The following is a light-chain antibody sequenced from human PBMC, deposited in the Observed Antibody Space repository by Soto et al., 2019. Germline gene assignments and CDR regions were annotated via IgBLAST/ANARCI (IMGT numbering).Light chain of an antibody. J-gene: IGKJ5*01. CDR1: QNINRY. V-gene: IGKV3-11*01. CDR3: QQYGRSPRT. CDR2: DAS. Sequence: EIVLTQSPATLSLSPGERATLSCRASQNINRYLAWYQQKPGQAPRLLIYDASNRATGIPARFSGSGSGTDFTLTISSLEPEDFAVYYCQQYGRSPRTFGQGTRVEIK.